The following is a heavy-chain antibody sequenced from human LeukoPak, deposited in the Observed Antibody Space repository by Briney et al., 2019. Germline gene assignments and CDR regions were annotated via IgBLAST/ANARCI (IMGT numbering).Heavy chain of an antibody. Sequence: GGSLRLSCAASGFTFRYYWIHWVRQVPGKGLVWLSRINTDGSHTNYADSVKDRFSMSRDNAKNTVHLQMNSLTAEDTAVYFCARVEEGPTYFDLWGQGTLVTVSS. CDR1: GFTFRYYW. CDR3: ARVEEGPTYFDL. J-gene: IGHJ4*02. CDR2: INTDGSHT. D-gene: IGHD1-26*01. V-gene: IGHV3-74*01.